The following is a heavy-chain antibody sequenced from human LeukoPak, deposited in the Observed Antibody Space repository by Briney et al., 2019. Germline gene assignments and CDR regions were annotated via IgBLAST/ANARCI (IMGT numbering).Heavy chain of an antibody. CDR2: IKEDGREK. CDR3: ARRGSTDY. V-gene: IGHV3-7*03. Sequence: GGSLRLSCAAPGFTFSGNWMTWVRQAPGKGLEWVANIKEDGREKNYADFVKGRFTISRDNVKNSLDLQMNSLRAEDTAVYYCARRGSTDYWGQGTLVTVSS. D-gene: IGHD2/OR15-2a*01. CDR1: GFTFSGNW. J-gene: IGHJ4*02.